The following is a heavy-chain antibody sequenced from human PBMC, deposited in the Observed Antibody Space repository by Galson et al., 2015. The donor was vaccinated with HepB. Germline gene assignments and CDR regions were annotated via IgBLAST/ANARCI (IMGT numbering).Heavy chain of an antibody. CDR3: ARAPAYCSGGSCHAPYNWFDP. Sequence: SVKVSCKASGGTFSSYTISWVRQAPGQGLEWMGRIIPILGIANYAQKFQGRVTITADKSTSTAYMELSSLKSEDTAVYYCARAPAYCSGGSCHAPYNWFDPWGQGTLVTVSS. D-gene: IGHD2-15*01. CDR1: GGTFSSYT. J-gene: IGHJ5*02. CDR2: IIPILGIA. V-gene: IGHV1-69*02.